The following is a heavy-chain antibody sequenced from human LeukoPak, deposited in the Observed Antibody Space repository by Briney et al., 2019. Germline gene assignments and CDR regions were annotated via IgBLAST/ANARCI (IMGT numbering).Heavy chain of an antibody. CDR3: ALTDGSGSYWLY. CDR1: GFTFSSYD. J-gene: IGHJ4*02. D-gene: IGHD3-10*01. CDR2: IRESGEST. Sequence: GGSLRLSCAASGFTFSSYDMSWVRQAPGKGLEWVSAIRESGESTYYADSVKGRFTISRDNSRNMLYLQMSSLRAEDAAVYYCALTDGSGSYWLYWGQGTLVTVSA. V-gene: IGHV3-23*01.